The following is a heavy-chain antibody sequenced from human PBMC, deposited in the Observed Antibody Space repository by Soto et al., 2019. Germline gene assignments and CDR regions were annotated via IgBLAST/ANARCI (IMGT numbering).Heavy chain of an antibody. J-gene: IGHJ5*02. CDR3: ARVVVVVPAAEFWFDP. CDR1: GFTFSDYY. Sequence: PGGSLRLSCAASGFTFSDYYMSWIRQAPGKGLEWVSYISSSSSYTNYADSVKGRFTISRDNAKNSLYLQMNSLRAEDTAVYYCARVVVVVPAAEFWFDPRGQGTLVTVSS. D-gene: IGHD2-2*01. CDR2: ISSSSSYT. V-gene: IGHV3-11*06.